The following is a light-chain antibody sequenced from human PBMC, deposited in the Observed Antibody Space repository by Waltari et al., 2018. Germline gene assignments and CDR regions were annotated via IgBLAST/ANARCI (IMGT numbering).Light chain of an antibody. V-gene: IGKV1-39*01. CDR3: QQSYSTPAT. CDR2: DAS. J-gene: IGKJ5*01. CDR1: QRISVY. Sequence: DIQMTQSPSSLSASVGVSVTITCWAGQRISVYLNWYQQRPGKAPKLLIYDASTLQSGVPSRFSGSGSGTDFTLTISSLQPEDFATYYCQQSYSTPATFGQGTRLEIK.